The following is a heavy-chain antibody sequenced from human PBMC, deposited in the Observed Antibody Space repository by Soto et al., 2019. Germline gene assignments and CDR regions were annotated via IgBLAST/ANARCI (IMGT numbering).Heavy chain of an antibody. D-gene: IGHD3-3*01. CDR2: INPSGGST. CDR1: GYTFTSYY. CDR3: ARDSSGYDFWSGYYRY. V-gene: IGHV1-46*01. J-gene: IGHJ4*02. Sequence: ASVKVSCKASGYTFTSYYMHWVRQAPGQGLEWMGIINPSGGSTSYAQKFQGRVTMTRDTSTSTVYMELSSLRSEDTAVYYCARDSSGYDFWSGYYRYWGQGTLVTVSS.